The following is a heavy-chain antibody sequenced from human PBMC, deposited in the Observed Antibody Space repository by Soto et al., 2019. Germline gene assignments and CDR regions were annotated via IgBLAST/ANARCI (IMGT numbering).Heavy chain of an antibody. D-gene: IGHD3-10*01. CDR3: ARQIYYGSEFDI. J-gene: IGHJ3*02. V-gene: IGHV4-59*08. Sequence: SETLSLTCTVSGVSISSYYWSWIRQPPGKGLEWIGYIYYSGSTNYNPSLKSRVTISVDTSKNQFSLKLSSVTAADTAVYYCARQIYYGSEFDIWGQGTMVTVSS. CDR1: GVSISSYY. CDR2: IYYSGST.